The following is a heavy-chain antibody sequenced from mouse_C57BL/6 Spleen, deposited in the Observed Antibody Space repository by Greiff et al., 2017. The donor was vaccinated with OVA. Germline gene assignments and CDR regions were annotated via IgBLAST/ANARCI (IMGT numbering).Heavy chain of an antibody. D-gene: IGHD1-1*01. Sequence: VQLKESVAELVRPGASVKLSCTASGFNIKNTYMHWVKQRPEQGLEWIGRIDPANGNTTYAPKFQGKATITVDTSSNTAYLQRSSLTSEDTAIYYCARWQYYYGRFDYGGQGTTLTVSS. CDR1: GFNIKNTY. J-gene: IGHJ2*01. V-gene: IGHV14-3*01. CDR2: IDPANGNT. CDR3: ARWQYYYGRFDY.